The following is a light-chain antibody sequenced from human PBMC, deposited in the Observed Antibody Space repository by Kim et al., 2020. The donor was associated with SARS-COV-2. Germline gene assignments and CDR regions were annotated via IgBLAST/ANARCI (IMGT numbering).Light chain of an antibody. J-gene: IGKJ2*01. V-gene: IGKV1-5*03. Sequence: ASVGDRVTITCRASQTITSWLAWYQQKPGKAPKLVIYKTSTLHSGVPSRFSGSGSGTEFTLTINSLQPDDFATYYCQQYNTHPMYTFGQGTKLEI. CDR1: QTITSW. CDR2: KTS. CDR3: QQYNTHPMYT.